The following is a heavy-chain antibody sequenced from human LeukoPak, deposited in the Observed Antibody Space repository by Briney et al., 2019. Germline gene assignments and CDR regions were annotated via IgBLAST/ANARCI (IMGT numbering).Heavy chain of an antibody. CDR2: INHSGST. CDR1: GGSFSGYY. CDR3: ARADLYQGFDY. J-gene: IGHJ4*02. Sequence: KPSETLSLTCAVYGGSFSGYYWSWIRQPPGKGLEWIGEINHSGSTNYNPSLKSRVTISVDTSKNQFSLKLSSVTAADTAMYYCARADLYQGFDYWGQGTLVTVSS. D-gene: IGHD2-2*01. V-gene: IGHV4-34*01.